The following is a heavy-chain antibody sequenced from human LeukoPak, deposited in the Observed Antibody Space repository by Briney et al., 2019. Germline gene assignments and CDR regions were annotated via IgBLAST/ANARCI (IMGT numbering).Heavy chain of an antibody. CDR2: INTNTGNP. D-gene: IGHD3-22*01. V-gene: IGHV7-4-1*02. CDR1: GYTFTSYA. Sequence: EASVKVSRKASGYTFTSYAMNWVRQAPGQGLEWMGWINTNTGNPTYAQGFTGRFVFSLDTSVSTAYLQISSLKAEDTAVYYCARDNKPDYYDSSGYRAFDIWGQGTMVTVSS. J-gene: IGHJ3*02. CDR3: ARDNKPDYYDSSGYRAFDI.